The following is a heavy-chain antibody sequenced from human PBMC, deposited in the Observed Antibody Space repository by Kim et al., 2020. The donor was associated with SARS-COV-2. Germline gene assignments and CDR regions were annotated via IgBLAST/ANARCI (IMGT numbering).Heavy chain of an antibody. V-gene: IGHV1-46*01. J-gene: IGHJ6*01. Sequence: AEKFQVRVTMTRDTCTSTVYMELSSLRSEDTAVYYCARVRAGYHYYGMDVWGQGTTVTVSS. CDR3: ARVRAGYHYYGMDV. D-gene: IGHD6-19*01.